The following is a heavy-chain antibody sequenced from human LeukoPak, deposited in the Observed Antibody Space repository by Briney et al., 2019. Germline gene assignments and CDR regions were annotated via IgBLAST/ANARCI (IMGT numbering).Heavy chain of an antibody. CDR3: ARAPIVGATPFDY. CDR1: GFTFSSYA. J-gene: IGHJ4*02. Sequence: GGSLRLSCAASGFTFSSYAMHWVRQAPGKGLEWVAVISYDGSNKYYADSEKGRFTISRDNSKNTLYLQMNSLRAEDTAVYYCARAPIVGATPFDYWGQGTLVTVSS. CDR2: ISYDGSNK. D-gene: IGHD1-26*01. V-gene: IGHV3-30*01.